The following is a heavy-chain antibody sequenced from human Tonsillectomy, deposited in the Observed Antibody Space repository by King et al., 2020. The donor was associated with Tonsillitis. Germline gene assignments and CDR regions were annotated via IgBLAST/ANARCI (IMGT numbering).Heavy chain of an antibody. Sequence: VQLQESGPGLMKPSETLSLTCTISGGSISSSSYYWGWIRQPPGKGLEWIGSISYSGSSYYNPSLKSRVTTSVDTSKNQFSLKLRSVTAADTAVYHCAGAAGGSSWGFVYWYFDLWGRGTLVTVSS. J-gene: IGHJ2*01. CDR2: ISYSGSS. D-gene: IGHD6-13*01. V-gene: IGHV4-39*07. CDR3: AGAAGGSSWGFVYWYFDL. CDR1: GGSISSSSYY.